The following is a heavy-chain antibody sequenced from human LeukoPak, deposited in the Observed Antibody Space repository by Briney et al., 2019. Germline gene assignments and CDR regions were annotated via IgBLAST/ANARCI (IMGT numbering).Heavy chain of an antibody. CDR1: GYTFTSYG. CDR2: ISAYNGNT. J-gene: IGHJ4*02. V-gene: IGHV1-18*01. D-gene: IGHD3-16*01. CDR3: AKGKWTYYAVDY. Sequence: ASVKVSCKASGYTFTSYGISWVRQAPGQGLEWMGWISAYNGNTNYAQKLQGRVTMATDTSTSTAYMELRSLRSDDTAVYYCAKGKWTYYAVDYWGQGTLVTVSS.